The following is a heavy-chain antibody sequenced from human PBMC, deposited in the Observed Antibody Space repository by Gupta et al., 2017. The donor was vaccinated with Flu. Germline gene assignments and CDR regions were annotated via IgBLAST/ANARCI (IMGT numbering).Heavy chain of an antibody. CDR1: GFSLSTSGVG. Sequence: QITLKESGPTLVKPTQTLTLTCTFSGFSLSTSGVGVGWIRQPPGKALEWLALIYWDDDKRYSPSLKSRLTITKDTSKNQVVLTMTNMDPVDTATYYCARTHCSGGSCPYYFDYWGQGTLVTVSS. D-gene: IGHD2-15*01. V-gene: IGHV2-5*02. CDR2: IYWDDDK. CDR3: ARTHCSGGSCPYYFDY. J-gene: IGHJ4*02.